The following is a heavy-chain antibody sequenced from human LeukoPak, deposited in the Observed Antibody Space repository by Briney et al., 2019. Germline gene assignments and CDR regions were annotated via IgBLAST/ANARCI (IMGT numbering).Heavy chain of an antibody. J-gene: IGHJ6*02. CDR3: ATTAGPLWFGEGGWSAGYYYYGMDV. V-gene: IGHV1-24*01. D-gene: IGHD3-10*01. CDR2: FDPEDGET. CDR1: GYTLTELS. Sequence: ASVKVSCKVSGYTLTELSMHWVRQAPGKGLEWMGGFDPEDGETIYAQKFQGRVTMTEDTSTDTAYMELSSLRSEDTAVYYCATTAGPLWFGEGGWSAGYYYYGMDVWGQGTTVTVSS.